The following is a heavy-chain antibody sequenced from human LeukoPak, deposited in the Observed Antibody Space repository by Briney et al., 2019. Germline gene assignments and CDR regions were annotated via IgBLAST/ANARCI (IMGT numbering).Heavy chain of an antibody. CDR1: GFPFMNYA. D-gene: IGHD2-15*01. J-gene: IGHJ4*02. CDR3: ARHLATSGSYPLDY. CDR2: ICGNAACT. Sequence: GGSLRLSCAASGFPFMNYAMSWVRQAPGRGLEWVSAICGNAACTLYADSVKGRFIISRDNSRNTMYLYLQMNSLRAEDTAVYYCARHLATSGSYPLDYWGQGTPVTVSS. V-gene: IGHV3-23*01.